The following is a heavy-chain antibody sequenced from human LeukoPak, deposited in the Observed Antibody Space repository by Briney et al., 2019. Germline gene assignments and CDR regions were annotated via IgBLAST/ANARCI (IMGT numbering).Heavy chain of an antibody. CDR1: GFTFSNAW. Sequence: GGSLRLSCAASGFTFSNAWMSWVRQAPGKGLEWVGRVTSKTDGGTTDYAAPVKGRFTISRDDSKDTLYLQMSSLRTEDTAVYYWTTDKLWFSYWGQGTLVTVSS. CDR2: VTSKTDGGTT. CDR3: TTDKLWFSY. J-gene: IGHJ4*02. D-gene: IGHD5-18*01. V-gene: IGHV3-15*01.